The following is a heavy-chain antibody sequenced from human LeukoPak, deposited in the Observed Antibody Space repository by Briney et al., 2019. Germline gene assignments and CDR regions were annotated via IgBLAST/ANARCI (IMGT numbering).Heavy chain of an antibody. V-gene: IGHV5-51*01. CDR1: GYSFTSYW. J-gene: IGHJ6*03. CDR2: IYPDDSDT. D-gene: IGHD2-8*01. CDR3: ARHGHCTNGVCYSNYYYYMDV. Sequence: GESLKISCKGSGYSFTSYWIGWVRQMPGKGLEWMGIIYPDDSDTRCSPSFEGQVIISVDKSISTAYLQWSSLTASDTATYYCARHGHCTNGVCYSNYYYYMDVWGKGTTVTVSS.